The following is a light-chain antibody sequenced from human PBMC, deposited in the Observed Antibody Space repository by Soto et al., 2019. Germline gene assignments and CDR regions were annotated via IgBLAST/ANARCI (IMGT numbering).Light chain of an antibody. J-gene: IGKJ3*01. CDR3: QQLFMYPPT. Sequence: EIVMTQSPATLSVSPGERATLSCRASQSVGTNLAWYQQKPGQAPRLLIYAVSTRATGIPARFSGSGSGTEFTLTISSLQSEDFATYYCQQLFMYPPTFGPGTKVDIK. CDR1: QSVGTN. CDR2: AVS. V-gene: IGKV3-15*01.